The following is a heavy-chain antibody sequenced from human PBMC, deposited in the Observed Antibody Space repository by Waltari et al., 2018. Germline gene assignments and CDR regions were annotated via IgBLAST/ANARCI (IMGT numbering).Heavy chain of an antibody. CDR3: ARDRLGDYDSGGGWSS. D-gene: IGHD4-17*01. CDR1: GYSISSGYY. CDR2: ISSSSSYI. V-gene: IGHV3-21*01. Sequence: VQLQESGPGLVKPSETLSLTCAVSGYSISSGYYWGWIRQPPGKGLEWVSSISSSSSYIYYADSVKCRFTISRDNAKNSLYLQMNSLRAEDTAVYYCARDRLGDYDSGGGWSSWGQGTLVTVSS. J-gene: IGHJ4*02.